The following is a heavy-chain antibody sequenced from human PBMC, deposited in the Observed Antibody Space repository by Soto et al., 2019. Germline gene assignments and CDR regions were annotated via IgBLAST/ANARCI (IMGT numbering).Heavy chain of an antibody. CDR1: GGSFSGYY. J-gene: IGHJ5*02. CDR2: INHSGST. CDR3: ARGLPSTYYDFWSGYHPPNWFDP. D-gene: IGHD3-3*01. Sequence: ETLSLTCAVYGGSFSGYYWSWIRQPPGKGLEWIGEINHSGSTNYNPSLKSRVTISVDTSKNQFSLKLSSVTAADTAVYYCARGLPSTYYDFWSGYHPPNWFDPWGQGTLVTVSS. V-gene: IGHV4-34*01.